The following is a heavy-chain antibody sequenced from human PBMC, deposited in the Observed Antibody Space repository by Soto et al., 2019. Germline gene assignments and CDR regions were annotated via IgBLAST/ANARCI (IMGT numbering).Heavy chain of an antibody. CDR1: GNTCTCHC. CDR2: INSNSCGT. V-gene: IGHV1-2*04. CDR3: ARNNRTEGARHLDC. J-gene: IGHJ4*02. D-gene: IGHD1-1*01. Sequence: ASVRVYWRAAGNTCTCHCMHCERKNHGQGLEWMGWINSNSCGTNYAQKFQGWVTWTRDTSISIAYMELSRLRSDDTAVYYCARNNRTEGARHLDCWGQGTLVTVSS.